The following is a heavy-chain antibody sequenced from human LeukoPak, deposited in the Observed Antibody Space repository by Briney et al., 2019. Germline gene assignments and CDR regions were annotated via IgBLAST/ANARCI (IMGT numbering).Heavy chain of an antibody. CDR3: TGGGSRYGDF. D-gene: IGHD3-10*01. CDR2: IKLDGSDK. V-gene: IGHV3-7*05. CDR1: GFTHSNYW. Sequence: GGSLRLSCAASGFTHSNYWMSWVRQAPGKGLEWVANIKLDGSDKYYVDSVKGRFTISRDNAKNSLSLQMNSLRTEDTAIYYCTGGGSRYGDFWGQGALVTVPS. J-gene: IGHJ4*02.